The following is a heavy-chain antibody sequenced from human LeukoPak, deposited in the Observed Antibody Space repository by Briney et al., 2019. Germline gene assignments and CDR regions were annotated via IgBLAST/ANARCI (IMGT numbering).Heavy chain of an antibody. J-gene: IGHJ5*02. Sequence: PGGSLRLSCAASGFTFSSYGMHWVRQAPGKVLEWVAVIWYDGSNKYYADSVKGRFTISRDNSKNTLYLQMNSLRAEDTAVHYCARDAVKKQPSTNWFDPWGQGTLVTVSS. V-gene: IGHV3-33*01. CDR2: IWYDGSNK. CDR1: GFTFSSYG. CDR3: ARDAVKKQPSTNWFDP. D-gene: IGHD6-13*01.